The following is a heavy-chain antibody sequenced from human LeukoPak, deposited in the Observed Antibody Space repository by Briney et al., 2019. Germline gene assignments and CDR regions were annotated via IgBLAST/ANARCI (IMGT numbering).Heavy chain of an antibody. CDR1: GFTFSSYS. CDR3: ARDIEYYYDSRGDYFGDY. D-gene: IGHD3-22*01. CDR2: IRQDGSGR. J-gene: IGHJ4*02. Sequence: PGGSLRLSCAASGFTFSSYSMSWVRQAPGKGLEWVANIRQDGSGRYYVDSVKGRFTISRDNARNSLSLQMNSLRAEDTAVYYCARDIEYYYDSRGDYFGDYWGQGTLVTVSS. V-gene: IGHV3-7*04.